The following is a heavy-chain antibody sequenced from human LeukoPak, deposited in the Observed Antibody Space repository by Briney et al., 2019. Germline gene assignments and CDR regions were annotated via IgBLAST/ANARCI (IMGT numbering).Heavy chain of an antibody. CDR2: IIPIFGTA. J-gene: IGHJ4*02. V-gene: IGHV1-69*05. Sequence: SVKVSCKASGGTFSSYAISWVRQAPEQGLEWMGGIIPIFGTANYAQKFQGRVTITTDESTSTAYMELSSLRSEDTAVYYCASFDKYSSSSFDYWGQGTLVTVSS. CDR3: ASFDKYSSSSFDY. CDR1: GGTFSSYA. D-gene: IGHD6-6*01.